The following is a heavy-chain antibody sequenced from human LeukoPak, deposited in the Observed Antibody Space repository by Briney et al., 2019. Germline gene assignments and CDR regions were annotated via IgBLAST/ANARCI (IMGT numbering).Heavy chain of an antibody. CDR2: IYYTGST. Sequence: SETLSRTCTVSGGSISSSSYYWGWIRQPPGKGLEWIANIYYTGSTYYNPSLRCRVTISVDTSKNQFSLNLSSVTAADTAVYYCASLVVVTAMGGLYFDYWGQGTLVTVSS. CDR1: GGSISSSSYY. V-gene: IGHV4-39*01. CDR3: ASLVVVTAMGGLYFDY. J-gene: IGHJ4*02. D-gene: IGHD2-21*02.